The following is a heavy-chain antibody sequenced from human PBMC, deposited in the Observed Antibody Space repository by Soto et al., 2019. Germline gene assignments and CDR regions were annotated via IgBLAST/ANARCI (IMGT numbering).Heavy chain of an antibody. CDR3: ARDSRNYYYYMDV. J-gene: IGHJ6*03. V-gene: IGHV3-48*01. CDR2: ISLSSSTI. CDR1: GFTFSSYN. Sequence: EVQLVESGGGLVQPGGSPRLSCAASGFTFSSYNMNWVRQAPGKGLEWISDISLSSSTIFYADSVKGRFTISRDNAKNSLYLKMNSLRAEDTAVYYCARDSRNYYYYMDVWGKGTTVTVSS.